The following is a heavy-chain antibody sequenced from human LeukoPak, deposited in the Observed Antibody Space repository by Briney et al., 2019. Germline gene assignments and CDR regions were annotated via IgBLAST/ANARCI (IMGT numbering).Heavy chain of an antibody. CDR1: GGSISSGDYY. D-gene: IGHD4-23*01. CDR3: AREVRWPYYYYGMDV. J-gene: IGHJ6*02. CDR2: IYHSGST. Sequence: PSQTLSLTCTVSGGSISSGDYYWSWIRQPPGKGLEWIGYIYHSGSTYYNPSLKSRVTISVDRSKNQFSLKLSSVTAADTAVYYCAREVRWPYYYYGMDVWGQGTTVTVSS. V-gene: IGHV4-30-2*01.